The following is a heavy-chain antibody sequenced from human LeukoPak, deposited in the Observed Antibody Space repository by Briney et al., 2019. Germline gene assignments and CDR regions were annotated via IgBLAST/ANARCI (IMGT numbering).Heavy chain of an antibody. CDR3: AKDLPYCGGDCYSIDY. J-gene: IGHJ4*02. Sequence: GGSLRLSCAASGFIFSNYGMNWVRQAPGKGLEWVAAISASGSATSYADSVRGRFTISRDNSKSTTYLQMNSLRAEDTAVYYCAKDLPYCGGDCYSIDYWGQGTLVTVSS. D-gene: IGHD2-21*02. V-gene: IGHV3-23*01. CDR1: GFIFSNYG. CDR2: ISASGSAT.